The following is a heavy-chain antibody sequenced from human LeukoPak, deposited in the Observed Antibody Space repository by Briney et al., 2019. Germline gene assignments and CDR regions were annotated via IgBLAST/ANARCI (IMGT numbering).Heavy chain of an antibody. Sequence: GGSLRLSCEASGFTFSAYAMTWVRRAPGKGLEWVSAISGSGDSTYYADSVKGRFTISRDNSKNTLYLQMNSLRAEDTAVYYCAKDRGIEYCSSSSCLGPFDYWGQGTLVTVSS. CDR3: AKDRGIEYCSSSSCLGPFDY. CDR1: GFTFSAYA. CDR2: ISGSGDST. V-gene: IGHV3-23*01. D-gene: IGHD2-2*01. J-gene: IGHJ4*02.